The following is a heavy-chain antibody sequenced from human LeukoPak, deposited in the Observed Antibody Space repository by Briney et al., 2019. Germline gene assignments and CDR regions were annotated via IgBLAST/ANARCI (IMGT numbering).Heavy chain of an antibody. CDR2: ISSSSSTI. CDR3: ARVGDSSGWQYYLDY. D-gene: IGHD6-19*01. CDR1: GFTFSSYS. J-gene: IGHJ4*02. Sequence: PGGSLRLSCAASGFTFSSYSVNWVRQAPGKGLEWVSYISSSSSTIYYADSVKGRFTISRDNAKNSLYLQMNSLRAEDTAVYYCARVGDSSGWQYYLDYWGQGTLVTVSS. V-gene: IGHV3-48*01.